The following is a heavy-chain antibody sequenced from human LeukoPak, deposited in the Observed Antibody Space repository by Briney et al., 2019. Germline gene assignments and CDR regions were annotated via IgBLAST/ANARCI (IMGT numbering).Heavy chain of an antibody. V-gene: IGHV1-18*01. J-gene: IGHJ5*02. D-gene: IGHD3-22*01. CDR3: ARGGFKYYYDSSGLLPAAGDWFDP. CDR1: GYTFTSYG. Sequence: ASVKVSCKASGYTFTSYGISWVRQAPGQGLEWMGWISAYNGNTNYAQKLQGRVTMTTDTSTSTAYMELRSLRSDDTAVYYCARGGFKYYYDSSGLLPAAGDWFDPWGQGTLVTVSS. CDR2: ISAYNGNT.